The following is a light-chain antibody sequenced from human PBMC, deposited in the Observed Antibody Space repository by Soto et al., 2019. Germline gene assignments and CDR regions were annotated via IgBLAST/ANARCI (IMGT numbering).Light chain of an antibody. J-gene: IGLJ2*01. V-gene: IGLV2-11*01. CDR3: CSYAGRVVV. CDR1: SSDVGGYNY. Sequence: QSALTQPRSVSGSPGQSVTISCSETSSDVGGYNYVSWYQQHPGKAPKLMIYDVSKRPSGVPDRFSGSKSGNTASLTISGLQAEDEADYYCCSYAGRVVVFGGGTKLTVL. CDR2: DVS.